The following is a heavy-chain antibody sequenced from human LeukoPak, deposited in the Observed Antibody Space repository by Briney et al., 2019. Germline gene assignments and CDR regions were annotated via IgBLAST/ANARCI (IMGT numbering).Heavy chain of an antibody. CDR2: INHSGST. D-gene: IGHD2/OR15-2a*01. Sequence: ASETLSLTCAVYGGSFSGYYWSWIRQPPGKGLEWIGEINHSGSTNYNPSLKSRVTISVDTSKNQFSLKLSSVTAADTAVYYCAGHHPRNTVDFWGQGTLVTVSS. CDR1: GGSFSGYY. J-gene: IGHJ4*02. CDR3: AGHHPRNTVDF. V-gene: IGHV4-34*01.